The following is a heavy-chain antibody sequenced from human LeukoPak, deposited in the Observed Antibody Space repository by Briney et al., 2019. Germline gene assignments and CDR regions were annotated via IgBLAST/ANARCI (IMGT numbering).Heavy chain of an antibody. CDR3: TRDFSTKYSQDY. CDR2: ISYDGNVK. Sequence: GGSLRLSCAASGFSFSHYALHWVRQAPGKGLEWLAFISYDGNVKYYADSVKGRFTVSRDDSKITLYLQMTSLRTEDTALYYCTRDFSTKYSQDYWGQGTLVTVSS. D-gene: IGHD5-18*01. J-gene: IGHJ4*02. CDR1: GFSFSHYA. V-gene: IGHV3-30-3*01.